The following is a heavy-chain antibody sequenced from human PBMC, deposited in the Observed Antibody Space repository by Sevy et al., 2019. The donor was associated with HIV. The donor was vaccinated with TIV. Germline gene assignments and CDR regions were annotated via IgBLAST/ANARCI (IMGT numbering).Heavy chain of an antibody. CDR3: AGAAPAYFYAMDV. V-gene: IGHV4-61*08. Sequence: SETLSLTCSVSGDSVSSGGYYWSWIRQPPGKGLEWIGYHFYSRSTTYNPSLKSRVTISEDTSKNQFSPKLTSVTAADTAVYFCAGAAPAYFYAMDVWGQGTTVTVSS. CDR1: GDSVSSGGYY. D-gene: IGHD3-10*01. CDR2: HFYSRST. J-gene: IGHJ6*02.